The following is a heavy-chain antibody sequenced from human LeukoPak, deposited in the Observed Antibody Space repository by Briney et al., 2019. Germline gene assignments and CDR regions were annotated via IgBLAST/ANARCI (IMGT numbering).Heavy chain of an antibody. Sequence: GGSLRLSCAASGFTFSSYEMNWVRQAPGKGLEWVSYISSSGSTIYYADSVKGRFTISRDNAKNSLYLQMNSLRAEDMALYYCAKDRLSGYSGGVIDYWGQGTLVTVSS. V-gene: IGHV3-48*03. CDR2: ISSSGSTI. CDR3: AKDRLSGYSGGVIDY. CDR1: GFTFSSYE. J-gene: IGHJ4*02. D-gene: IGHD5-12*01.